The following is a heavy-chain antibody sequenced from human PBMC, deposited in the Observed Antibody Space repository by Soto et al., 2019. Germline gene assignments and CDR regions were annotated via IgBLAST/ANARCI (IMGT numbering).Heavy chain of an antibody. J-gene: IGHJ6*02. CDR2: IWYDGSNK. Sequence: GGSLRLSCAASGFTFSSYGMHWVRQAPGKGLEWVAVIWYDGSNKYYADSVKGRFTISRDNSKNTLYLQMNSLRAEDTAVYYCAREFVVGATAQAPYYYYGMDVWGQGTTVTVSS. CDR3: AREFVVGATAQAPYYYYGMDV. D-gene: IGHD1-26*01. CDR1: GFTFSSYG. V-gene: IGHV3-33*01.